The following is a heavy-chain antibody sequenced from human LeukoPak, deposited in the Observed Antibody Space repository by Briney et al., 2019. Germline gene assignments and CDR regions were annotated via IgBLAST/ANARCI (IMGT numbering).Heavy chain of an antibody. J-gene: IGHJ4*02. V-gene: IGHV1-69*04. Sequence: ASVKVSCKASGGTFSRYTITWVRQAPGQGLEWMGRIVPTLGIAYYGQKFQGRVTITAEKSTSTAYMELSSLRSEDTAIYYCARDIPRDNSGYYSGNGFDYWGQGTLVTVSS. CDR1: GGTFSRYT. D-gene: IGHD3-22*01. CDR2: IVPTLGIA. CDR3: ARDIPRDNSGYYSGNGFDY.